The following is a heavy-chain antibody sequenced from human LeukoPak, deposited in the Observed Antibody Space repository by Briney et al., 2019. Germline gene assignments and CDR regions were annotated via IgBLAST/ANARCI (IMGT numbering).Heavy chain of an antibody. D-gene: IGHD2-21*02. J-gene: IGHJ3*02. Sequence: GASVKVSCKASGYTFTGYYMHWVRQAPGQGLEWMGWINPNSGGTNYAQKFQGRVTMTRDTSISTAYMELSRLRSDDTAAYYCARERVTADAFDIWGQGTMVTVSS. CDR3: ARERVTADAFDI. CDR1: GYTFTGYY. V-gene: IGHV1-2*02. CDR2: INPNSGGT.